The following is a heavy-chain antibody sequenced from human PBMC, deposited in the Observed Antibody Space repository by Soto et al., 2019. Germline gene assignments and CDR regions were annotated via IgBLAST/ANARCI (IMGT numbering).Heavy chain of an antibody. CDR2: INPGGGST. V-gene: IGHV1-24*01. CDR1: GYTLTELS. D-gene: IGHD2-15*01. CDR3: ARASSVVAATIDY. J-gene: IGHJ4*02. Sequence: ASVKVSCKVSGYTLTELSMHWVRQAPGKGLEWMGIINPGGGSTIYAQKFQGRVTMTRDTSTSTVYMELSSLRSEDTAVYYCARASSVVAATIDYWGQGTLVTVSS.